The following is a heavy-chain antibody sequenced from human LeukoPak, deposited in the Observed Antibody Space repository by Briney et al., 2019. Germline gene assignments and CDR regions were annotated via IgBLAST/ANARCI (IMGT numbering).Heavy chain of an antibody. CDR2: IYHSGST. D-gene: IGHD6-13*01. V-gene: IGHV4-38-2*01. Sequence: SETLSLTCAVSGYSISSGYYWGWIRQPPGKGLEWIGSIYHSGSTYYNPSLKRRVTISVDTSKNQFSLKLSSVTAADTAVYYCARAIAAAAPFDYWGQGTLVTVSS. CDR1: GYSISSGYY. CDR3: ARAIAAAAPFDY. J-gene: IGHJ4*02.